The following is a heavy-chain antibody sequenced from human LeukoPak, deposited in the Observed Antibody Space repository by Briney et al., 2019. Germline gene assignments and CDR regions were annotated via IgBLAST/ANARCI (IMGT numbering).Heavy chain of an antibody. Sequence: GASVKVSCKASGGTFSSYAISWVRQAPGQGLEWMGWIIPIFGTANYAQKFQGRVTVTADESTSIAYMELSSLRSEDTAVYYCASEYCSGGSCYYFDYWGRGTLVTVSS. D-gene: IGHD2-15*01. CDR2: IIPIFGTA. CDR3: ASEYCSGGSCYYFDY. CDR1: GGTFSSYA. V-gene: IGHV1-69*13. J-gene: IGHJ4*02.